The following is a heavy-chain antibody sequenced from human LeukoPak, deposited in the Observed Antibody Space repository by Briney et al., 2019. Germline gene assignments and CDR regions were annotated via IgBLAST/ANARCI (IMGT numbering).Heavy chain of an antibody. CDR2: VYYSGST. Sequence: SETLSLTCLVSGGFVSSGSYYSYGIRQPPGKGLEWIGYVYYSGSTNYNPSLKSRVTISVDTSKNQFSLKLSSVTAADTAVYYCARYSIAYRKQDYGGQGTLVTVSS. CDR3: ARYSIAYRKQDY. V-gene: IGHV4-61*01. D-gene: IGHD6-6*01. J-gene: IGHJ4*02. CDR1: GGFVSSGSYY.